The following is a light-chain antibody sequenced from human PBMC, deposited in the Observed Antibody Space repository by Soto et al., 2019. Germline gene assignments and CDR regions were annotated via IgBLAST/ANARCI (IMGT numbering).Light chain of an antibody. CDR1: QSISSY. CDR3: QHSYSTPLT. J-gene: IGKJ5*01. CDR2: AAS. V-gene: IGKV1-39*01. Sequence: DIQMTQSPSSLSASVGDRVTITCRASQSISSYLNWYQQKPGKAPKLLIYAASSLQSGLPSRFSGSGSGTDSIPTISIVQAEYFATYYRQHSYSTPLTFGQGTQVEIK.